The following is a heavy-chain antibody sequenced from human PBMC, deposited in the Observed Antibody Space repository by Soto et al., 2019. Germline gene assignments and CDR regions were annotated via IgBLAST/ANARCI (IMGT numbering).Heavy chain of an antibody. J-gene: IGHJ4*02. CDR1: GDSISSHY. CDR3: ARRPSGSYGQVDY. Sequence: SETLSLTCTVSGDSISSHYWGWILQPPGKGLEWIGSVYYSGSANYNPSLKSRVTISLDTSKNQFSLKLNSVTAADTAVYFCARRPSGSYGQVDYWGQGTLVTVSS. D-gene: IGHD1-26*01. V-gene: IGHV4-59*08. CDR2: VYYSGSA.